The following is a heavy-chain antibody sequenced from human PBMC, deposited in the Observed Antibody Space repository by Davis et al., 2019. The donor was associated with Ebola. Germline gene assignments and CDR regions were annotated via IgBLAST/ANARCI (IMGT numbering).Heavy chain of an antibody. J-gene: IGHJ4*02. CDR3: AKELLSEGGMVVAGPGY. Sequence: GESLKISCAASGFTFSSYAMHWVRQAPGKGLEWVAAISYDGSHEYFADSVKGRFTISRDNSKNTLYLQMNSLRAEDTAVYYCAKELLSEGGMVVAGPGYWGQGTLVTVSS. CDR1: GFTFSSYA. CDR2: ISYDGSHE. V-gene: IGHV3-30*18. D-gene: IGHD6-19*01.